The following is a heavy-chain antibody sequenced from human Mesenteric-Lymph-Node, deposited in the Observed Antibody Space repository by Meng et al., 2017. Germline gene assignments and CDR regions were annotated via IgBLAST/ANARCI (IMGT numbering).Heavy chain of an antibody. CDR2: IIPSSNDA. Sequence: ASVKVSCKASGYTFIDSYVHWVRQAPGQGLEWMGRIIPSSNDAGSAQKFQGRVTMTRDTSISTAYMELSRLRSDDTAVYYCARGDVAGYSSGWFGYWGQGTLVTVSS. D-gene: IGHD6-19*01. CDR1: GYTFIDSY. V-gene: IGHV1-2*06. J-gene: IGHJ5*01. CDR3: ARGDVAGYSSGWFGY.